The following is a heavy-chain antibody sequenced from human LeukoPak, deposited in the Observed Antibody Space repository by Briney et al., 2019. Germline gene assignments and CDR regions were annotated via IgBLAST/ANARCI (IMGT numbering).Heavy chain of an antibody. CDR3: ARGRGRQATDAFDI. V-gene: IGHV5-51*01. CDR1: GSIFTNYW. Sequence: GASLEISSEGAGSIFTNYWIGWGRPLPGKGQGGMGIIYPGDSDIRYSPSFQGHVTISADKSISTAYLQCSSLKASDTAMYYCARGRGRQATDAFDIWGQGTMVTVSS. J-gene: IGHJ3*02. CDR2: IYPGDSDI. D-gene: IGHD3-16*01.